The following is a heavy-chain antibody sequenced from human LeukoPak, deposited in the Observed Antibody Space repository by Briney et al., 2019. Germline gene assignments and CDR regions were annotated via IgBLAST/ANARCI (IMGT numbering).Heavy chain of an antibody. V-gene: IGHV4-34*01. J-gene: IGHJ3*02. D-gene: IGHD1-1*01. CDR2: INHSGST. Sequence: SETLSLTCAVYGGSFSDYYWSWIRQPPGKGLEWIGEINHSGSTNYNPSLKSRVTISVDTSKNQFSLKLSSVTAADTAVYYCARAGTDDAFDIWGQGTMVTVSS. CDR3: ARAGTDDAFDI. CDR1: GGSFSDYY.